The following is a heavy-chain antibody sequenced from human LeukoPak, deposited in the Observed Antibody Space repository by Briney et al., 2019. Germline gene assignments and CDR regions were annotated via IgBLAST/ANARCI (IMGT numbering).Heavy chain of an antibody. CDR2: INPSGGST. D-gene: IGHD3-10*01. J-gene: IGHJ3*02. CDR1: GYTFTSYY. V-gene: IGHV1-46*01. Sequence: ASVKVSCKASGYTFTSYYMHWVRQAPGQGLEWMGIINPSGGSTSYAQKFQGRVTMTRDTSTSTVYMELSSLRSEDTAVYYCARGVLLWFGELLYAFDIWGQGTMVTVSS. CDR3: ARGVLLWFGELLYAFDI.